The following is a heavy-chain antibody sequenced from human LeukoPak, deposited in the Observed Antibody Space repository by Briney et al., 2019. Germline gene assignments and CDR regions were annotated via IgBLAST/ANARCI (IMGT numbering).Heavy chain of an antibody. CDR1: GFTFSDYY. Sequence: PGWSLRLSRAASGFTFSDYYMSWIRQAPGKGLEWVSYISSSSSYTNYADFVKGRFTISRDNAKNSLYLQMNSLRAEDTAVYYCARTNMVRGVINFDYWGQGTLVTVSS. J-gene: IGHJ4*02. D-gene: IGHD3-10*01. CDR3: ARTNMVRGVINFDY. CDR2: ISSSSSYT. V-gene: IGHV3-11*03.